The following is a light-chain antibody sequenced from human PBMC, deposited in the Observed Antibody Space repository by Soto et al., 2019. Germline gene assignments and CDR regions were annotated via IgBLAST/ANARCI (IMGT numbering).Light chain of an antibody. V-gene: IGLV2-23*01. Sequence: SALTQPASVSGSPGQSITISCTGTSSDAGSYNLVSWYQQHPGKAPKLMIYEGSKRPSGVSNRFSGSKSGNTASLTISGLHAEDEADYYCCSYAGSVVFGGGTKLTVL. J-gene: IGLJ2*01. CDR1: SSDAGSYNL. CDR2: EGS. CDR3: CSYAGSVV.